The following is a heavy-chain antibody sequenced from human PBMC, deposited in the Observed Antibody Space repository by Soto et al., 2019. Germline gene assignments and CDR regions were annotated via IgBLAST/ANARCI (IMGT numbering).Heavy chain of an antibody. CDR2: IYYSGST. D-gene: IGHD3-10*01. CDR3: ARELRFGEDYYGMDV. J-gene: IGHJ6*02. V-gene: IGHV4-31*03. CDR1: GGSISSGGYY. Sequence: QVQLQESGPGLVKPSQTLSLTCTVSGGSISSGGYYWSWIRQHPGKGLEWIGYIYYSGSTYYNPSLKSRVTIPVNTSKNKISLKLSSVTAADTAVYYCARELRFGEDYYGMDVWGQGTTVTVSS.